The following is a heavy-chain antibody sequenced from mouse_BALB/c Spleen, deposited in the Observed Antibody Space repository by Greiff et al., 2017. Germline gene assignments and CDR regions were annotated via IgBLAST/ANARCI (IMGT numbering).Heavy chain of an antibody. Sequence: QVQLQQSGPGLVQPSQSLSITCTVSGFSLTSYGVHWVRQSPGKGLEWLGVIWSGGSTDYNAAFISRLSISKDNSKSQVFFKMNSLQANDTAIYYCASQPYDYDPFYAMDYWGQGTSVTVSS. CDR3: ASQPYDYDPFYAMDY. CDR1: GFSLTSYG. J-gene: IGHJ4*01. D-gene: IGHD2-4*01. CDR2: IWSGGST. V-gene: IGHV2-2*02.